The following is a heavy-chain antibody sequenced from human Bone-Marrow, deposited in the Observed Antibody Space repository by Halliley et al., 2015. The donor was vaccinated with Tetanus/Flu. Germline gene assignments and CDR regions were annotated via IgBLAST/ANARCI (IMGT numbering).Heavy chain of an antibody. CDR2: IKRDGSEK. D-gene: IGHD1-26*01. Sequence: SLRLSCAASGFTFSTDWMSWVRQVPGKGLEWVANIKRDGSEKNYVGSVKGRFTISRDNAKNSLYLQMSSLRADDTAVYYCVREWGYWGQGTLVTVSS. CDR3: VREWGY. CDR1: GFTFSTDW. J-gene: IGHJ4*02. V-gene: IGHV3-7*03.